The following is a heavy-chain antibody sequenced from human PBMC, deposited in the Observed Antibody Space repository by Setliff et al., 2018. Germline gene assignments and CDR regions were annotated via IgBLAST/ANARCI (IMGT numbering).Heavy chain of an antibody. CDR3: ARHTIAMSTIISYFDY. J-gene: IGHJ4*02. V-gene: IGHV4-39*01. D-gene: IGHD3-10*01. Sequence: SETLSLTCTVSSGSISSDNYYWGWIRQPPGKGLEWIGTLSYNGNAYYTPSLKSRVTISIDTSKNQFSLKLSSVAAADTAAYYCARHTIAMSTIISYFDYWGQGTLVTVSS. CDR1: SGSISSDNYY. CDR2: LSYNGNA.